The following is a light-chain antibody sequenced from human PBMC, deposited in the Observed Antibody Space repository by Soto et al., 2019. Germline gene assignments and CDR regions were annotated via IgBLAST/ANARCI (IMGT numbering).Light chain of an antibody. CDR1: QSVSSN. Sequence: EIVMTQSPATLSVSSGERATLSCRASQSVSSNLAWYQQKPGQAPRLLIEGASTRATGIPARFSGSGSGTEFTLTISSLQSEDFAVYDCQQYNNWPWTVGQGTKVDIK. CDR2: GAS. J-gene: IGKJ1*01. CDR3: QQYNNWPWT. V-gene: IGKV3-15*01.